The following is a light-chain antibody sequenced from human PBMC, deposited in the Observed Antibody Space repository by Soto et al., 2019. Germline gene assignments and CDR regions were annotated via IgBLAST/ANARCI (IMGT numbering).Light chain of an antibody. CDR3: GTWESYLSVGV. CDR1: GSNIGSNS. CDR2: DNN. Sequence: QSVLTQPPSVSAAPGQTVTISCSGSGSNIGSNSVSWYQQVPGTAPKLLLYDNNKRPSGIPDRFFGSKSGTSANLGITGLQTADEADYYCGTWESYLSVGVFGGGTKLTVL. J-gene: IGLJ2*01. V-gene: IGLV1-51*01.